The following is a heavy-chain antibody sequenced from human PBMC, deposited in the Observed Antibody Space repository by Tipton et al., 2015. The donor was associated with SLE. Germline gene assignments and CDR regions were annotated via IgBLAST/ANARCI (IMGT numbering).Heavy chain of an antibody. CDR3: ARYAPLRYFDWFPRYFDY. CDR1: GGSISSGSYY. J-gene: IGHJ4*02. Sequence: TLSLTCTVSGGSISSGSYYWSWIRQPAGKGLEWIGYIYTSGSTYYNPSLKSRVTISVDTSKNQFSLKLSSVTAADTAVYYCARYAPLRYFDWFPRYFDYWGQGTLVTVSS. V-gene: IGHV4-61*09. CDR2: IYTSGST. D-gene: IGHD3-9*01.